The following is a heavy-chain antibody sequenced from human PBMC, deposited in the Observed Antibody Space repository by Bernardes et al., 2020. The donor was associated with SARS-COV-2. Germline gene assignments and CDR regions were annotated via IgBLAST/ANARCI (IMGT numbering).Heavy chain of an antibody. D-gene: IGHD3-10*01. V-gene: IGHV1-24*01. Sequence: ASMKVSCKVSGYTLSELPMHWVRQAPGKGPEWIGNFDPEDGETIYAEKFQGRVTMTEDTSTDTAYMELSSLRSEDTAVYYCATDGSFGVQGVIIYAMDVWGQGTTVTVSS. CDR3: ATDGSFGVQGVIIYAMDV. CDR2: FDPEDGET. J-gene: IGHJ6*02. CDR1: GYTLSELP.